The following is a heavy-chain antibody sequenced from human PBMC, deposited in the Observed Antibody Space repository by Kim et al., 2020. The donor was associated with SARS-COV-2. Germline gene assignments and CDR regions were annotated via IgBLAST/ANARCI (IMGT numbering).Heavy chain of an antibody. CDR1: GGSISSDAYY. Sequence: SETLSLTCTVSGGSISSDAYYWSWIRQHPVKGLEWIGYIYYSGSTYYNPSLRSRLTISVDTSKNQFSLELNSVTAADTAVYYCARDRFGEFFDYWGQGTLVTVSS. CDR3: ARDRFGEFFDY. J-gene: IGHJ4*02. D-gene: IGHD3-10*01. V-gene: IGHV4-31*03. CDR2: IYYSGST.